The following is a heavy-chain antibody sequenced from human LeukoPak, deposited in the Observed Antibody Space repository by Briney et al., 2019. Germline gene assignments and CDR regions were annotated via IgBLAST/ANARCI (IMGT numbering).Heavy chain of an antibody. V-gene: IGHV3-7*01. J-gene: IGHJ4*02. CDR2: IKEDGSEK. D-gene: IGHD3-10*01. Sequence: PGGSLRLSCAVSGFTFSTYWMSWVRQAPGKGLEWVGNIKEDGSEKYYVDSMKGRFTISRDNAKNSLYLQMNSLRVEDTAVYYCARDSFETHIDYWGQGTLVTVSS. CDR3: ARDSFETHIDY. CDR1: GFTFSTYW.